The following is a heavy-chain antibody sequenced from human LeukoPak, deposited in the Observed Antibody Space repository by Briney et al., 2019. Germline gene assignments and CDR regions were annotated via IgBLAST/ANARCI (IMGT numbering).Heavy chain of an antibody. J-gene: IGHJ6*03. CDR2: IYTSGST. CDR3: ARDSPRDSSGWYPPYYYYYYMDV. CDR1: GGSISSGSYY. V-gene: IGHV4-61*02. D-gene: IGHD6-19*01. Sequence: SETLSLTCTVSGGSISSGSYYWSWIRQPAGEGLEWIGRIYTSGSTNYNPSLKSRVTISVDTSKNQFSLKLSSVTAADTAVYYCARDSPRDSSGWYPPYYYYYYMDVWGKGTTVTVSS.